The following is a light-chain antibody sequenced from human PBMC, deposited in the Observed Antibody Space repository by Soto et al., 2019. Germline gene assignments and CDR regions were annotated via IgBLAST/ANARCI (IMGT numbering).Light chain of an antibody. Sequence: IEVTQSPSSLAASLGDRVTITCRASQTISNHVAWYQQKPGKPPKLLIYSASTLHSGVPSRFSGSGSGTNFTLTIGSVQPEDFATYYCQKLVSSPWTFGQGTKVDNK. CDR3: QKLVSSPWT. CDR2: SAS. V-gene: IGKV1-27*01. CDR1: QTISNH. J-gene: IGKJ1*01.